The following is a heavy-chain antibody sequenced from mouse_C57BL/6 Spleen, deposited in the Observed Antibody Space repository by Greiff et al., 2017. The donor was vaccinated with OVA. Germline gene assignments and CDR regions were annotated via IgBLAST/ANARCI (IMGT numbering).Heavy chain of an antibody. J-gene: IGHJ4*01. V-gene: IGHV1-59*01. CDR1: GYTFTSYW. CDR2: IDPSDSYT. D-gene: IGHD1-1*01. CDR3: ARRYYGSSYGAMDY. Sequence: VQLQQPGAELVRPGTSVKLSCKASGYTFTSYWMHWVKERPGQGLEWIGVIDPSDSYTNYNQKFKGKATLTVDTTSSTAYMQLSSLTSEDSAVYYCARRYYGSSYGAMDYWGQGTSVTVSS.